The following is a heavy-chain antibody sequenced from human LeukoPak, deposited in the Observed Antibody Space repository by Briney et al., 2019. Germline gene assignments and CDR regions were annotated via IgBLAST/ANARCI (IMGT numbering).Heavy chain of an antibody. CDR1: GFTFSSYG. CDR3: ARDSGWWRFDF. V-gene: IGHV3-23*01. D-gene: IGHD6-13*01. J-gene: IGHJ4*02. Sequence: GGSLRLSCAASGFTFSSYGMSWVRQAPGKGPEWVSSITGSGGSTYYADSVKGRFTISRDNSKDTLYLQMNSLRAEDTAVYYCARDSGWWRFDFWGQGTLVTVSS. CDR2: ITGSGGST.